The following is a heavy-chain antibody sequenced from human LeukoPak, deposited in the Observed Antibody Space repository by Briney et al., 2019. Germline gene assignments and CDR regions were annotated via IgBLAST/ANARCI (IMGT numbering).Heavy chain of an antibody. CDR3: ARSFFQWNYGSCLDS. CDR1: GFSFSNYV. J-gene: IGHJ4*02. V-gene: IGHV3-30*03. CDR2: IAHDGSNK. D-gene: IGHD1-7*01. Sequence: GGSLRLSCAASGFSFSNYVMQWVRQVPGKGLEWVALIAHDGSNKYYADSVKGRFAISRDNSRSILYLQMNSLRPEDTAVYSCARSFFQWNYGSCLDSWGQGTLVTVSS.